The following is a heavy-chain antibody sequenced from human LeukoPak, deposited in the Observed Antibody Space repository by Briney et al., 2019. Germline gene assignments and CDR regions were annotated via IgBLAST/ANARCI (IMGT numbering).Heavy chain of an antibody. J-gene: IGHJ4*02. CDR3: ARGYQGFWSGYYYYFDY. V-gene: IGHV4-61*02. Sequence: SETLSLTCTVSGGSISSGSYYWSWIRQPAGKGLEWIGRIYTSGSTNYNPSLKSRVTISVDTSKNQFSLKLSSVTAADTAVYYCARGYQGFWSGYYYYFDYWGQGTLVTVSS. CDR1: GGSISSGSYY. CDR2: IYTSGST. D-gene: IGHD3-3*01.